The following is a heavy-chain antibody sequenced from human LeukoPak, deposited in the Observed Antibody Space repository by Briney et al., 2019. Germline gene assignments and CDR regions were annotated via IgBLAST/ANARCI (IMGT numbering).Heavy chain of an antibody. CDR2: IIPIFGTA. CDR1: GGTFSSYA. J-gene: IGHJ5*02. V-gene: IGHV1-69*05. Sequence: SVKVSCKASGGTFSSYAISWVRQAPGQGLEWMGRIIPIFGTANHAQKLQGRVTITTDESTSTAYMELSSLRSEDTAVYYCARGGLQGVLYGSSSFWFDPWGQGTLVTVSS. D-gene: IGHD6-6*01. CDR3: ARGGLQGVLYGSSSFWFDP.